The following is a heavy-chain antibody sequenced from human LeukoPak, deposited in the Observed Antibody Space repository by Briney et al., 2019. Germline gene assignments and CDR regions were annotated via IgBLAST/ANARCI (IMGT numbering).Heavy chain of an antibody. D-gene: IGHD2/OR15-2a*01. J-gene: IGHJ6*02. V-gene: IGHV3-30*03. CDR1: GFTFSSYS. CDR2: MSHDGGME. Sequence: PGGSLRLSCAASGFTFSSYSMNWVRQAPGKGLEWVAVMSHDGGMEKYADSVKGRFTISRDNSKKTLYLQMNSLRSDDAAVYYCARAKIIHSITHMDVWGQGTTVTVSS. CDR3: ARAKIIHSITHMDV.